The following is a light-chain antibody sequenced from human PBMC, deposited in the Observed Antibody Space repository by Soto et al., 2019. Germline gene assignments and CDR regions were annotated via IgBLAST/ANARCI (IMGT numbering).Light chain of an antibody. V-gene: IGLV2-23*01. CDR3: CSYASSSSYV. CDR2: EGT. CDR1: TSDVGGYNL. J-gene: IGLJ1*01. Sequence: QSALAQPASVSGSPGQSITISCSGTTSDVGGYNLVSWYQQHTAKAPKLLIYEGTQRPSGVSSRFSGSKSGNTASLTISGLQAEDEADYYCCSYASSSSYVLGTGTKV.